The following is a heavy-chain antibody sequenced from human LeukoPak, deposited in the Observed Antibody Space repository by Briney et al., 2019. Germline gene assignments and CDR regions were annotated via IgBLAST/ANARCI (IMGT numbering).Heavy chain of an antibody. CDR3: ARGRYSYGYRYYYYGMDV. CDR2: IYYSGST. J-gene: IGHJ6*02. D-gene: IGHD5-18*01. Sequence: PSETLSLTCTVSGGSISSYYWSWIRQPPGKGLEWIGYIYYSGSTNYNPSLKSRVTISVDTSKNQFSLKLSSVTAADTAVYYCARGRYSYGYRYYYYGMDVWGQGTTVTVSS. V-gene: IGHV4-59*01. CDR1: GGSISSYY.